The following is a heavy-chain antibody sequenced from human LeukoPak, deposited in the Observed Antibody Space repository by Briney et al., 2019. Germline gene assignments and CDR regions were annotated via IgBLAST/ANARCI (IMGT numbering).Heavy chain of an antibody. CDR1: GESFSGYY. CDR2: ISHTEST. V-gene: IGHV4-34*01. J-gene: IGHJ4*02. D-gene: IGHD1-26*01. CDR3: ARGVSSGSYYNPFDS. Sequence: PSETLSLTCAVYGESFSGYYWSWIRQPPGKRLEWIGEISHTESTTYNPSLKSRVTISVDKSKNQFSLKLKSLTAADTAIYYCARGVSSGSYYNPFDSWGQGTLVTVSS.